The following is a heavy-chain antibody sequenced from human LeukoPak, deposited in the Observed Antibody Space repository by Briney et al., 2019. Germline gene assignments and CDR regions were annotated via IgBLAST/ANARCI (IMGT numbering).Heavy chain of an antibody. D-gene: IGHD1-26*01. CDR3: AKDVRKWESLHFFDY. J-gene: IGHJ4*02. V-gene: IGHV3-23*01. CDR2: ISGSGAST. Sequence: GGSLRLSCLTSGFTLSTNAMSWVRQAPGKGLEWISGISGSGASTYYADSVKGRFTISRDDSRNTLYLQMNSLRGDDTAVYYCAKDVRKWESLHFFDYWGQGTLVTVSS. CDR1: GFTLSTNA.